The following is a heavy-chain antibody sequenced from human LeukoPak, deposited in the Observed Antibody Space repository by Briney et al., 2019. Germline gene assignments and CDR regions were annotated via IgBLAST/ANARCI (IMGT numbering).Heavy chain of an antibody. CDR2: INPNSGGT. CDR1: GYTFTGYY. Sequence: ASVKVSCKASGYTFTGYYMHWVRQAPGQGLEWMGWINPNSGGTNYAQKFQGGVTMTRDTSISTAYMELSRLRSNDTAVYYCARTSRTGTTGYYMDIWGKGTTVTVSS. J-gene: IGHJ6*03. CDR3: ARTSRTGTTGYYMDI. V-gene: IGHV1-2*02. D-gene: IGHD1-1*01.